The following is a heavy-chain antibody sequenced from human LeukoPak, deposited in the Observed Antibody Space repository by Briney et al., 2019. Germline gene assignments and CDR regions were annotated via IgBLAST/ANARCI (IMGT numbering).Heavy chain of an antibody. V-gene: IGHV1-69*13. J-gene: IGHJ4*02. CDR2: IIPIFGTA. D-gene: IGHD4-23*01. CDR1: GYTFSSYG. Sequence: ASVKVSCKASGYTFSSYGISWVRQAPGQGLEWMGGIIPIFGTANYAQKFQGRVTITADESTSTAYMELSSLRSEDTAVYYCARDSGGGNCFDYWGQGTLVTVSS. CDR3: ARDSGGGNCFDY.